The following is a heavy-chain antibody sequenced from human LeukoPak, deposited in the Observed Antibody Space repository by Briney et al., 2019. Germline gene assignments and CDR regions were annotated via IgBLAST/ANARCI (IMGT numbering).Heavy chain of an antibody. V-gene: IGHV4-39*07. CDR1: GGSISSSSYY. CDR3: ARGYEAADWYFDL. J-gene: IGHJ2*01. D-gene: IGHD5-12*01. CDR2: IYYSGST. Sequence: SETLSLTCTVSGGSISSSSYYGGWIRQPPGTWLGWIGSIYYSGSTYYNPSLKSRVTISVDTSKDQFSLKLSSVTAADTAVYYCARGYEAADWYFDLWGRGNLVTVSS.